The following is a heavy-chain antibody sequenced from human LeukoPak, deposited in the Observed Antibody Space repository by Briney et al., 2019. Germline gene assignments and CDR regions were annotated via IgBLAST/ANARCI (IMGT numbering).Heavy chain of an antibody. J-gene: IGHJ4*02. V-gene: IGHV4-61*02. CDR1: GGSISSGSYY. CDR3: ARIEMATITLDY. D-gene: IGHD5-24*01. CDR2: IYTSGST. Sequence: SQTLSLTCTVSGGSISSGSYYWSWIRQPAGKGLEWIGRIYTSGSTNYNPSLKSRVTISVDTSKNQFSLKLSSVTAADTAVYYCARIEMATITLDYWGQGTLVTVSS.